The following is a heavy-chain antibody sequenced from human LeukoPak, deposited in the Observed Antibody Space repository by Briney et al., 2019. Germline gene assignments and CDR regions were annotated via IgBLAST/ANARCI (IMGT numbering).Heavy chain of an antibody. CDR1: GFTFDDYA. J-gene: IGHJ4*02. CDR2: ISWNSGSI. Sequence: PGGSLRLSCAASGFTFDDYAMHWVRQAPGKGLEWVSGISWNSGSIGYADSVKGRFTISRDNAKNSLYLQMNSLGAEDTALYYCAKDQLAYCGGDCYSPFDYWGQGTLVTVSS. D-gene: IGHD2-21*02. V-gene: IGHV3-9*01. CDR3: AKDQLAYCGGDCYSPFDY.